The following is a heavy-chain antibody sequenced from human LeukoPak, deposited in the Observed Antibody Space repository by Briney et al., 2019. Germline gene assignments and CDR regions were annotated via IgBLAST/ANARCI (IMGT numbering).Heavy chain of an antibody. Sequence: GGSLRLSCAASGFTFSSYAMSWVRQAPGKGLEWVSAISGSGGSTYYADSVKGRFTISRDNAKNSLYLQMNSLRAEDTAVYYCARASDTAMVSYWGQGTLVTVSS. J-gene: IGHJ4*02. D-gene: IGHD5-18*01. CDR2: ISGSGGST. CDR3: ARASDTAMVSY. V-gene: IGHV3-23*01. CDR1: GFTFSSYA.